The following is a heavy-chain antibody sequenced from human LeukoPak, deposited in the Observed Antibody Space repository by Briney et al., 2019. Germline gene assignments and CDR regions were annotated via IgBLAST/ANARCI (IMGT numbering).Heavy chain of an antibody. CDR2: ISGSGGST. CDR1: GFTFSSYA. V-gene: IGHV3-23*01. Sequence: GGSLRLSCAASGFTFSSYAMSWVRQAPGKGLEWVPAISGSGGSTYYADSVKGRFTISRDNSKNTLYLQMNSLRAEDTAVYYGAKGIQLWLITLFDYWGQGTLVTVSS. CDR3: AKGIQLWLITLFDY. J-gene: IGHJ4*02. D-gene: IGHD5-18*01.